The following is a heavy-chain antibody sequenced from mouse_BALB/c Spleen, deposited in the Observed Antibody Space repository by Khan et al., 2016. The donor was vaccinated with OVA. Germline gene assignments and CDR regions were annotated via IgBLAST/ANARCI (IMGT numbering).Heavy chain of an antibody. CDR1: GYTFINYW. J-gene: IGHJ2*01. CDR2: INPSTAYT. V-gene: IGHV1-7*01. D-gene: IGHD1-1*01. CDR3: ARRGLRWDFDY. Sequence: QVQLQQSGAELAKPGASVKMSCKASGYTFINYWILWVKQRPGQGLEWIGYINPSTAYTEYNQNFKDKATLTADKSSRTAYMQLSSLTSEDSAVYYCARRGLRWDFDYWGQGTPLTVSS.